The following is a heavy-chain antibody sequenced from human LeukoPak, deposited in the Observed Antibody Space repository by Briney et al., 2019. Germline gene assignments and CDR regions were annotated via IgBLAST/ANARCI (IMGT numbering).Heavy chain of an antibody. CDR3: AKRGVVIRVFLVGFHKEAYYFDS. Sequence: GGSLRLSRAVSGITLSNYGMSWVRQAPGKGLEWVAGLSGSGGGTNYADSVQGRFTISRDNPKNTLYLQMNSLRAEHTAVYFCAKRGVVIRVFLVGFHKEAYYFDSWGQGALVTVSS. V-gene: IGHV3-23*01. CDR2: LSGSGGGT. CDR1: GITLSNYG. J-gene: IGHJ4*02. D-gene: IGHD3-10*01.